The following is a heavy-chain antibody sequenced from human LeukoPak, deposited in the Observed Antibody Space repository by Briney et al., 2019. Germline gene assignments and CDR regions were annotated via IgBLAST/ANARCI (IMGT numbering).Heavy chain of an antibody. Sequence: QPGGSLRLSCAASGFTFGTCAMSWVRQAPGKGLEWVSVIGPSGGSTYYADSVKGRCTVFRDNSKNTLDLQMNSLRAEDTAVYYCAKDARGVPSPLDYWGQGTLVTVSS. J-gene: IGHJ4*02. V-gene: IGHV3-23*01. CDR3: AKDARGVPSPLDY. CDR2: IGPSGGST. D-gene: IGHD1-26*01. CDR1: GFTFGTCA.